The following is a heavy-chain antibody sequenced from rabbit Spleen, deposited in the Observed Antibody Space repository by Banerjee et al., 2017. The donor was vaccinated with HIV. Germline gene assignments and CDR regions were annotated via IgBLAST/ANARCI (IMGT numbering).Heavy chain of an antibody. CDR1: GVSFSGSSY. J-gene: IGHJ6*01. V-gene: IGHV1S40*01. CDR2: IYAGSSGNT. CDR3: ARDTASSFSTYGMDL. D-gene: IGHD8-1*01. Sequence: QSLEESGGDLVKPGASLTLTCIASGVSFSGSSYMCWVRQAPGKGLEWIACIYAGSSGNTWYPSWAKGRFTISKTSSTTVTLQMTSLTAADTATYFCARDTASSFSTYGMDLWGQGTLVTVS.